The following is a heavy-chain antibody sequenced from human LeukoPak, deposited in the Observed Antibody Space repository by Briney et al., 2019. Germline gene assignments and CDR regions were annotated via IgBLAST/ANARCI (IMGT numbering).Heavy chain of an antibody. CDR2: IKQDGSEK. D-gene: IGHD6-6*01. J-gene: IGHJ4*02. V-gene: IGHV3-7*01. Sequence: GGSLGLSCAASGFTFSNYWMSWVRQAPGKGLEWVANIKQDGSEKYYVDSVKGRFTISRDNAKNSLYLQMNTLRAEDTAVYYCVRDPLAAHLILDFWGQGTLVTVSS. CDR3: VRDPLAAHLILDF. CDR1: GFTFSNYW.